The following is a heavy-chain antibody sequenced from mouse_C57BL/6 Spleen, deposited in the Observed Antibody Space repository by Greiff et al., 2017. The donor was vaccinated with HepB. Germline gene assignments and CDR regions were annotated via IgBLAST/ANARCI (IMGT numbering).Heavy chain of an antibody. J-gene: IGHJ2*01. CDR3: AREGVATDYFDY. CDR2: IYPGSGST. D-gene: IGHD1-1*01. CDR1: GYTFTSYW. V-gene: IGHV1-55*01. Sequence: QVQLQQPGAELVKPGASVKMSCKASGYTFTSYWITWVKQRPGQGLEWIGDIYPGSGSTNYNEKFKSKATLTVVTSSSTAYMQLSSLTSEDSAVYYCAREGVATDYFDYWGQGTTLTVSS.